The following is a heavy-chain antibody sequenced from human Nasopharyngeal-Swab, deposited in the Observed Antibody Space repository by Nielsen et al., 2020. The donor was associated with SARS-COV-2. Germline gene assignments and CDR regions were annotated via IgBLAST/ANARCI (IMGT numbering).Heavy chain of an antibody. CDR1: GFTFSSYA. CDR2: ISGSGGSI. J-gene: IGHJ5*02. Sequence: GGSLRLSCAASGFTFSSYAMSWVRQAPGKGLEWVSAISGSGGSIYYADSVKGRFTISRDNAKNSLYLQMNSLRAEDTAVYYCARDATTVTTWFDPWGQGTLVTVSS. V-gene: IGHV3-23*01. D-gene: IGHD4-11*01. CDR3: ARDATTVTTWFDP.